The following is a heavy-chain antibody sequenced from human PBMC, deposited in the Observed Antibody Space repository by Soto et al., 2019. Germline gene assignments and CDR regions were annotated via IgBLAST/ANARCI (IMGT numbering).Heavy chain of an antibody. V-gene: IGHV3-21*06. J-gene: IGHJ4*02. Sequence: GGSLRLSCAASGFTFTRYSMNWVRQAPGKGLEWVSSISSTTNYIYYGDSMKGRFTISRDNAKNSLYLEMNSLRAEDTAVYYCARESEDLTSNFDYCGQGTIVTVST. CDR1: GFTFTRYS. CDR2: ISSTTNYI. CDR3: ARESEDLTSNFDY.